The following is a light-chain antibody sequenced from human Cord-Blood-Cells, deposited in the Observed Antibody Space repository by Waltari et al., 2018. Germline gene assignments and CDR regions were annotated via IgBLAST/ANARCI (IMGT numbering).Light chain of an antibody. Sequence: QSALTQPASVSGSTGQSITISCPGTSSAVGGYNYVSWYQQHPGKAPKLMIYEVSNRPSGVSNRFSGSKSGNTASLTISGLQAEDEADYYCSSYTSSSTLVVFGGGTKLTVL. CDR2: EVS. V-gene: IGLV2-14*01. CDR1: SSAVGGYNY. J-gene: IGLJ2*01. CDR3: SSYTSSSTLVV.